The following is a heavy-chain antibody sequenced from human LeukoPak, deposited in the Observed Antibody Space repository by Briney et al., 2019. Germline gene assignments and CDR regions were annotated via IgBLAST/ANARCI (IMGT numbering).Heavy chain of an antibody. CDR3: ARDVPSAWYGD. V-gene: IGHV3-7*01. J-gene: IGHJ4*02. CDR2: TNADGSDK. D-gene: IGHD6-19*01. CDR1: GFTFSKYW. Sequence: GGSLRLSCAASGFTFSKYWMTWVRQAPGKGLEWVANTNADGSDKYYLGSVKGRFTISRDNAKKSLYLQMNNLRVEDTAVYYCARDVPSAWYGDWGQGTLVTVSS.